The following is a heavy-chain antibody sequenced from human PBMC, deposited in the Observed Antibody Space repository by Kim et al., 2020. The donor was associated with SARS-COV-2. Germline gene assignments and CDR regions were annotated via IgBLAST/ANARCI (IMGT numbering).Heavy chain of an antibody. CDR2: ISSSSSYI. J-gene: IGHJ4*02. Sequence: GGSLRLSCAASGFTFSSYSMNWVRQAPGKGLEWVSSISSSSSYIYYADSVKGRFTISRDNAKNSLYLQMNSLRAEDTAVYYCASWVMSSSASTPFDYWGQGTLVTVSS. D-gene: IGHD6-6*01. CDR1: GFTFSSYS. CDR3: ASWVMSSSASTPFDY. V-gene: IGHV3-21*01.